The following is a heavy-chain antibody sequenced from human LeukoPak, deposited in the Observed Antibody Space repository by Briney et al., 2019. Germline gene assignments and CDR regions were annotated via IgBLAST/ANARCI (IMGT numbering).Heavy chain of an antibody. CDR2: IYYSGST. J-gene: IGHJ3*02. Sequence: SETLSLTCTVSGGSISSSSYYWGWIRQPPGKGLEWIGSIYYSGSTYYNPSLKSRVTISVDTSKNQFSLKLSSVTAADTAVYYCAKTRTYCGGDCYSGDAFDIWGQGTMVTVSS. D-gene: IGHD2-21*02. CDR1: GGSISSSSYY. CDR3: AKTRTYCGGDCYSGDAFDI. V-gene: IGHV4-39*01.